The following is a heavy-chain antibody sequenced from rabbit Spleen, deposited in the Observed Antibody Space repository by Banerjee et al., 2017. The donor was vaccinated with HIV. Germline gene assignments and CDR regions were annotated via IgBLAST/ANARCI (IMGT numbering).Heavy chain of an antibody. Sequence: QSLEESGGDLVKPGASLTLTCTASGFSFSSSDYMCWVRQAPGKGLEWIACINAATAKPVYATWAKGRFTISRTSSTTVTLRMTSLTAADTATYFCARDLAGAIGWNFYLWGPGTLVTVS. CDR2: INAATAKP. V-gene: IGHV1S40*01. J-gene: IGHJ6*01. CDR3: ARDLAGAIGWNFYL. D-gene: IGHD4-1*01. CDR1: GFSFSSSDY.